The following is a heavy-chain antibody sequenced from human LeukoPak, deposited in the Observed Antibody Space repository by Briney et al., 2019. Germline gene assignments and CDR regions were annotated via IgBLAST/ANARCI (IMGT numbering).Heavy chain of an antibody. CDR3: ARAVRYYDFWSGFDY. Sequence: SQTLSLTCTVSGGSISSGGYYWSWIRQHPGKGLEWIGYIYYSGSTYYNPSLKSRVTISVDTSKNQFSLKLSSVTPADTAVYYCARAVRYYDFWSGFDYWGQGTLVTVSS. CDR1: GGSISSGGYY. J-gene: IGHJ4*02. D-gene: IGHD3-3*01. V-gene: IGHV4-31*03. CDR2: IYYSGST.